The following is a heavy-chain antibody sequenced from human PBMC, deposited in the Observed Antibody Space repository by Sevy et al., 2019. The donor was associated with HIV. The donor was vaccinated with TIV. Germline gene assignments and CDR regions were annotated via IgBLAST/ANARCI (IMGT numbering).Heavy chain of an antibody. V-gene: IGHV3-33*07. CDR2: VSSDESNK. CDR3: ARDAQRLPLGELSRIPSARGGMDV. CDR1: GFTFINYG. J-gene: IGHJ6*02. D-gene: IGHD3-16*02. Sequence: GGSLRLSCAASGFTFINYGMYWVRQAPGKGLEWVAFVSSDESNKYYVESVKGRFTISRDNSKNTLYLQMNRLRPEDRAVYYCARDAQRLPLGELSRIPSARGGMDVWGQGTAVTVSS.